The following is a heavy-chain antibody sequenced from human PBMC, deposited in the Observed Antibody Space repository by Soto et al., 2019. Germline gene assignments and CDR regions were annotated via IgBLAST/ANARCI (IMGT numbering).Heavy chain of an antibody. J-gene: IGHJ3*02. V-gene: IGHV3-9*01. CDR2: ISWNSVSI. CDR3: AKDIVATNDAFDI. Sequence: EVQLVESGGGLVQPGRSLSLSCAASGFTFDDYAMHWVRQAPGKGLEWVSGISWNSVSIGYADSVKGRFTISRDNAKNSLYLQMNSLRAEDTALYYCAKDIVATNDAFDIWGQGTMVTVSS. D-gene: IGHD5-12*01. CDR1: GFTFDDYA.